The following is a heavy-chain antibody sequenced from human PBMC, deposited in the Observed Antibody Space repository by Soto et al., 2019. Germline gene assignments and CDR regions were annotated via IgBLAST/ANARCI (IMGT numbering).Heavy chain of an antibody. Sequence: EVQLVESGGGLVKPGESLRLSCAASGFTFTNAWMNWVRQAPGKGMEWVGRIRSKTDGGTPDYAAPVKGRFTISRDDSKNTLYVQMNSLKTEDTAIYYCTTEKGYWGQGTLVTVSS. CDR2: IRSKTDGGTP. J-gene: IGHJ4*02. CDR3: TTEKGY. V-gene: IGHV3-15*07. CDR1: GFTFTNAW.